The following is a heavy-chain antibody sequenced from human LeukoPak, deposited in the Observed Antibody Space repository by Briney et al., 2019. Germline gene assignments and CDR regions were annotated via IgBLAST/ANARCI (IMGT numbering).Heavy chain of an antibody. J-gene: IGHJ4*03. D-gene: IGHD3-3*01. Sequence: PGGSLRLSCAASGFTFDTYAVHWVRQAPGKGLEWVAFISHDGDNAFYADSVKGRLTISRDNSRNTVFLQMGSLRPDDTALYYCARDFFPYGIDGPFVFFGGWGQGRLV. CDR3: ARDFFPYGIDGPFVFFGG. CDR1: GFTFDTYA. CDR2: ISHDGDNA. V-gene: IGHV3-30*07.